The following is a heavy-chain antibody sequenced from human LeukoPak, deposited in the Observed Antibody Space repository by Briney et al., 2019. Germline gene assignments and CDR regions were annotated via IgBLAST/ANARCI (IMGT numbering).Heavy chain of an antibody. CDR1: GYSISSGYY. V-gene: IGHV4-38-2*02. CDR2: IYHSGIT. CDR3: ATLTGGDDAFDI. Sequence: PSETLSLTCTVSGYSISSGYYWGWIRQPPGKGLEWIGSIYHSGITYYNPSLKGRVTISVDTSKNQFSLKLSSVTAADTAVYYCATLTGGDDAFDIWGQGTMVTVSS. D-gene: IGHD4-23*01. J-gene: IGHJ3*02.